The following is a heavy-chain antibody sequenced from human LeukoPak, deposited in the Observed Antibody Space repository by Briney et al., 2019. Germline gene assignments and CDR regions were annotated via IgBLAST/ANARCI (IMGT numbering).Heavy chain of an antibody. V-gene: IGHV3-21*01. CDR1: GFTFSSYS. D-gene: IGHD1-26*01. J-gene: IGHJ4*02. CDR3: ASLSVVGATHG. CDR2: INSSSSYI. Sequence: GGSLRLSCAASGFTFSSYSMNWVRQAPGKGLEWVSSINSSSSYIYYADSVKGRFTISRDNAKNSLYLQMNSLRAEDTAVYYCASLSVVGATHGWGQGTLVTVSS.